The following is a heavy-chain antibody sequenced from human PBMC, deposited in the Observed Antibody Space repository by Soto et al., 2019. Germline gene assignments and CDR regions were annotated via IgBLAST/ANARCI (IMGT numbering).Heavy chain of an antibody. Sequence: SVKVSCKASGGTFSSYAISWVRQAPGQGLEWMGGIIPIFGTANYAQKFQGRVTITADESTSTAYMELSSLRSEDTAVYYCARVIVLVPAAIEGYFDYWGQGTLVTVSS. J-gene: IGHJ4*02. V-gene: IGHV1-69*13. D-gene: IGHD2-2*01. CDR3: ARVIVLVPAAIEGYFDY. CDR1: GGTFSSYA. CDR2: IIPIFGTA.